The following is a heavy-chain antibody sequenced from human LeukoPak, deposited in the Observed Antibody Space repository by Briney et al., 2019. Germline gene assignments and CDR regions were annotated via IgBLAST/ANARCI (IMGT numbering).Heavy chain of an antibody. CDR3: ARDSPPGY. CDR1: GFTFSSYS. Sequence: GGSLRLSCAASGFTFSSYSMNWVRQAPGKGLEWVSYISSSSSTIYYADSVKGRFTISRDNAKNSLYLQMNSLRPEDTAVYYCARDSPPGYWGQGTLVTVSS. CDR2: ISSSSSTI. V-gene: IGHV3-48*01. J-gene: IGHJ4*02.